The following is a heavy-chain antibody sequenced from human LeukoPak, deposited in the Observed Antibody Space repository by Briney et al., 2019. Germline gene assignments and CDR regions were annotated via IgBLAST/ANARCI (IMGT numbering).Heavy chain of an antibody. CDR2: IFYSGST. CDR3: AKSGGYGLIDY. D-gene: IGHD1-26*01. J-gene: IGHJ4*02. CDR1: GGSISSSNY. V-gene: IGHV4-39*01. Sequence: SETLSLTCTVSGGSISSSNYWGWIRQPPGKGLEWIGSIFYSGSTYYNPSLKSRVTISVDTSKNQFSLRLSSVTAADTAMYFCAKSGGYGLIDYWGQGTLVTVSS.